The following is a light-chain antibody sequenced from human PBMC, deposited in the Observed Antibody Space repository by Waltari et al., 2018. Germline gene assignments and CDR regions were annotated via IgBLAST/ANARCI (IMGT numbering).Light chain of an antibody. Sequence: DIQMTQSPSTLSASVGDRVTITCRASQSISNWLAWYQQKPGKAPKVLIYKASSLESGVPARVSGSGSGTEFTLTISRLQPDDFATYYCQQYNSYSWTFGQGTKVEIK. CDR1: QSISNW. J-gene: IGKJ1*01. CDR3: QQYNSYSWT. V-gene: IGKV1-5*03. CDR2: KAS.